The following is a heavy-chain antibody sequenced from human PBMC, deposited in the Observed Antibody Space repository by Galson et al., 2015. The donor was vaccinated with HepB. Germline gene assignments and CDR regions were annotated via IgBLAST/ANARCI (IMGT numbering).Heavy chain of an antibody. CDR2: ISPYNGNT. J-gene: IGHJ4*02. D-gene: IGHD6-19*01. CDR3: ATDHSSGLFQF. CDR1: GYSFTTYG. Sequence: SVKVSCKASGYSFTTYGFSWMRQAPGEGLEWLGWISPYNGNTQFAQQFVGRVSLTTDTSTATAYMELRSLKSDDPAVYFSATDHSSGLFQFWGQGTLVIVSS. V-gene: IGHV1-18*04.